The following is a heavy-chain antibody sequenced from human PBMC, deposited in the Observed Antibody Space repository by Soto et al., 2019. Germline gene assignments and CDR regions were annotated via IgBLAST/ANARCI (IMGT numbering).Heavy chain of an antibody. CDR3: ARDLNYYYDSSGYDDAFDI. Sequence: GGSLRLSCAASGFTFSSYAMHWVRQAPGKGLEWVAVISYDGSNKYYADSVKGRFTISRDNSKNTLYLQMSSLRAEDTAVYYCARDLNYYYDSSGYDDAFDIWGQGTMVTVSS. CDR2: ISYDGSNK. V-gene: IGHV3-30-3*01. CDR1: GFTFSSYA. D-gene: IGHD3-22*01. J-gene: IGHJ3*02.